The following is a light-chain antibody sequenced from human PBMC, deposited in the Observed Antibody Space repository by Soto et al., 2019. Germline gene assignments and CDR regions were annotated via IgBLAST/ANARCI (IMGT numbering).Light chain of an antibody. V-gene: IGLV2-14*01. Sequence: QSALTQPAAVSGSPGQSITISCTGTSSDVGGYNYVSWYQQHPGKGPKLMIYEVTNRPSGVSFRFSGSKSGNTASLTISGLQAEDEADYYCSSYTAINTVTFGGGTKRTVL. CDR2: EVT. CDR3: SSYTAINTVT. CDR1: SSDVGGYNY. J-gene: IGLJ2*01.